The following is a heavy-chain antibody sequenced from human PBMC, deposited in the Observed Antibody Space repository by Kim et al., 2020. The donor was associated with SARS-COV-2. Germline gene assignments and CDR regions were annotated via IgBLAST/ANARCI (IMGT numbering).Heavy chain of an antibody. V-gene: IGHV4-30-2*01. CDR1: GGSISSGGYS. J-gene: IGHJ4*02. D-gene: IGHD5-12*01. CDR3: ARVDGYDFDH. CDR2: IYYSGTT. Sequence: SETLSLTCAVSGGSISSGGYSWSWIRQPPGKGLEWIAYIYYSGTTYYNPSLKSRVTLSVDRSKNQFSLNVTSVTAADTAEYYCARVDGYDFDHWGQGTL.